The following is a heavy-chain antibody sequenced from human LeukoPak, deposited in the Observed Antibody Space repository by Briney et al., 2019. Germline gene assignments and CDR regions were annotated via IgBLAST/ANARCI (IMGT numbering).Heavy chain of an antibody. Sequence: PGGSLRLSCAAAGFTFRNYAMSWVRQPPGKGLEWVSVISASGAITNYADSVEGRFIISRDNSKNTLYLQMSSLRAEDTARYYCARSPSDVANKPNYSEYWGQGALVTVSS. V-gene: IGHV3-23*01. CDR2: ISASGAIT. D-gene: IGHD1-14*01. CDR1: GFTFRNYA. CDR3: ARSPSDVANKPNYSEY. J-gene: IGHJ4*02.